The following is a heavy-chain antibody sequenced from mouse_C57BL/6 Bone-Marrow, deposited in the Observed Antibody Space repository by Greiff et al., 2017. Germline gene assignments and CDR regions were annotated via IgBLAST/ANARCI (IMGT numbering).Heavy chain of an antibody. D-gene: IGHD4-1*01. CDR1: GSPFTSYW. CDR3: ARSGPLGRSFDY. Sequence: VQLQQPGAELVKPGASVKMSCKASGSPFTSYWLTWVKRRPGQGLGWIGDIYPTSGRTTYNEKFKSKAILTVDTSSNTAYMHISSLTSEDSAVFFCARSGPLGRSFDYWGQGTTLTGSS. J-gene: IGHJ2*01. CDR2: IYPTSGRT. V-gene: IGHV1-55*01.